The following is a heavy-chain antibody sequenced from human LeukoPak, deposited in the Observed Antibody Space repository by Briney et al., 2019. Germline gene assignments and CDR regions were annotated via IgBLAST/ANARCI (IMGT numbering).Heavy chain of an antibody. CDR3: ARRTNRGYSYGLPRYNNWFDP. Sequence: SETLSPTCAVSGGSISSSNWWSWVRQPPGKGLEWIGEIYHSGSTNYNPSLKSRVTISVDKSKNQFSLKLSSVTAADTAVYYCARRTNRGYSYGLPRYNNWFDPWGQGTLVTVSS. CDR1: GGSISSSNW. J-gene: IGHJ5*02. V-gene: IGHV4-4*02. D-gene: IGHD5-18*01. CDR2: IYHSGST.